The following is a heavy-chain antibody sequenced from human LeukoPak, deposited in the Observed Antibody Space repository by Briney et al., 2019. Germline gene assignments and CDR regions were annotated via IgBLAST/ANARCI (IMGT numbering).Heavy chain of an antibody. CDR3: ARDDGYSSGWYGTKLDY. Sequence: GGSLRLSCAASGFTVSSDYMSWVRQAPGKGLEWVSVIYGGGTTYYADSVKGRFTISRDNSKNTLFLQMNSLRAEDTAVYYCARDDGYSSGWYGTKLDYWGQGTLVTVSS. CDR1: GFTVSSDY. J-gene: IGHJ4*02. D-gene: IGHD6-19*01. CDR2: IYGGGTT. V-gene: IGHV3-66*01.